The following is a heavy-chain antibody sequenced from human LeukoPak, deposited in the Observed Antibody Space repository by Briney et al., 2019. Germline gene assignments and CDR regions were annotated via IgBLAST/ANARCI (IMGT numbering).Heavy chain of an antibody. J-gene: IGHJ4*02. D-gene: IGHD4-17*01. CDR2: IYYSGST. V-gene: IGHV4-39*01. CDR1: GGSISSSSYY. CDR3: ATYSNDYGDYDYFDY. Sequence: PSETLSLTCTVSGGSISSSSYYWGWIRQPPGKGLEWIGSIYYSGSTYYNPSLKSRVTISVDTSKNQFSLKLSSVTAADTAVYYCATYSNDYGDYDYFDYWGQGTLVTVSS.